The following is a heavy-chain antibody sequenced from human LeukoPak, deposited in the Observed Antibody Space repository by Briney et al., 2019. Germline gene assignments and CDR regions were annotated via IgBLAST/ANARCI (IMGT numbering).Heavy chain of an antibody. CDR2: INHSGST. D-gene: IGHD3-3*01. V-gene: IGHV4-34*01. CDR3: ARAGPQYDFWSGYYPNYYYYYMVV. J-gene: IGHJ6*03. Sequence: SETLSLTCAVYRGSFSGYYWSWIRQPPGQGLEWIGEINHSGSTNSNPSLKSRVTISVDTSKIQFSLKLSSVTAADTAVYYCARAGPQYDFWSGYYPNYYYYYMVVWGKGTTVTVSS. CDR1: RGSFSGYY.